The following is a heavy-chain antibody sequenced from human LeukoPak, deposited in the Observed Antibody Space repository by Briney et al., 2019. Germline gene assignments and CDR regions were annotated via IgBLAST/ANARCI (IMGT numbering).Heavy chain of an antibody. D-gene: IGHD3-16*02. CDR3: ARASLWGRLSTNYYYYMDV. J-gene: IGHJ6*03. Sequence: ASVKVSCKASRGTFSSYAISWVRQAPGQGLEWMGGIIPIFGTANYAQKFQGRVTITTDESTSTAYMELSSLRSEDTAVYYCARASLWGRLSTNYYYYMDVWGKGTTVTVSS. CDR1: RGTFSSYA. CDR2: IIPIFGTA. V-gene: IGHV1-69*05.